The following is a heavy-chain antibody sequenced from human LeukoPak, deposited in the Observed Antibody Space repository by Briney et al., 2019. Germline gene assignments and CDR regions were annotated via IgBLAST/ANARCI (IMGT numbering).Heavy chain of an antibody. V-gene: IGHV3-30*18. CDR3: AKDYYYDSSGDLAGYFDY. CDR1: GFTFSSYG. J-gene: IGHJ4*02. Sequence: GGSLRLSCAASGFTFSSYGMHWVRQAPGKGLEWVAVISYEGSNKYYADSVKGRFTISRDNSKNTLYLQMNSLRAGDTAVYYCAKDYYYDSSGDLAGYFDYWGQGTLVTVSS. CDR2: ISYEGSNK. D-gene: IGHD3-22*01.